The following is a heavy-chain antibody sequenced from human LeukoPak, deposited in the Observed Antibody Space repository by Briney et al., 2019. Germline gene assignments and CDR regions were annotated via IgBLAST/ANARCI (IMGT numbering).Heavy chain of an antibody. CDR3: ASSLRRDAFDI. Sequence: PSQTLSLTCAVSGGSISSGGYSWSWIRQPPGKGLEWIGYIYHSGSAYYNPSLKSRVTISVDRSKNQFSLKPSSVTAADTAVYYCASSLRRDAFDIWGQGTMVTVSS. D-gene: IGHD5-12*01. V-gene: IGHV4-30-2*01. CDR2: IYHSGSA. J-gene: IGHJ3*02. CDR1: GGSISSGGYS.